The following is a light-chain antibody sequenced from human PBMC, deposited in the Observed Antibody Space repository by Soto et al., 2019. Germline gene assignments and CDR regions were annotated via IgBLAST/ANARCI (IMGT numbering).Light chain of an antibody. Sequence: QSVLTQPPSVSGSPGQSVTISCTGSSSDVGGYNYVSWYQQHPGKAPKLMIYEVTKRPSGVPDRFSGSKSGDTASLTVSGLQAEDEADYYCSSYAGSDNVFGTRTKLTVL. J-gene: IGLJ1*01. CDR3: SSYAGSDNV. CDR1: SSDVGGYNY. V-gene: IGLV2-8*01. CDR2: EVT.